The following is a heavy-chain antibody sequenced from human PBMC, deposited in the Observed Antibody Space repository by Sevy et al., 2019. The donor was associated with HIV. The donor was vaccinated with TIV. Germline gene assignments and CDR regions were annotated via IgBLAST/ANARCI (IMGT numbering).Heavy chain of an antibody. V-gene: IGHV1-58*01. Sequence: ASVKVSCQASGFTFSNRAVQWVRQARGQRPEWIGWIVVGSGHINYAENFQERVTLTRDMSTNTAYMVLTSLRFEDTAVYYCATESRGSSTGGSCSVDNGMDVWGQGTTVTVSS. CDR2: IVVGSGHI. CDR3: ATESRGSSTGGSCSVDNGMDV. J-gene: IGHJ6*02. D-gene: IGHD2-15*01. CDR1: GFTFSNRA.